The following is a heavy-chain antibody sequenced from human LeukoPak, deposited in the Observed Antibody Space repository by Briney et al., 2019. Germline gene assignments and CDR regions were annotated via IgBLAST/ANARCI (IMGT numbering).Heavy chain of an antibody. CDR1: GGSISSGGYF. J-gene: IGHJ4*02. D-gene: IGHD3-10*01. CDR3: ARAYGSDRWLDY. Sequence: PSQTLSLTCTVSGGSISSGGYFWSWIRQHPGKGLEWIGYIYYSGSTYYNPSLKSRVTISLDTSKNQFSLKLSSVTAADTAVYYCARAYGSDRWLDYWGQGTLVTVSS. V-gene: IGHV4-31*03. CDR2: IYYSGST.